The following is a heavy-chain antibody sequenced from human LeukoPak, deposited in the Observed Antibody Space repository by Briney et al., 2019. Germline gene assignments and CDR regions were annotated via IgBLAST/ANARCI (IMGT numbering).Heavy chain of an antibody. CDR2: ISYGGSNK. D-gene: IGHD2-15*01. CDR3: ASSVRGHCSGGSCYSPAYWYFDL. Sequence: PGRSLRLSCAASVSTFSSYAMHWVRQAPGKGLEWVAVISYGGSNKYYADSVKGRFTISRDNSKNTLYLQMNSLRAEDTAVYYCASSVRGHCSGGSCYSPAYWYFDLWGRGTLVTVSS. CDR1: VSTFSSYA. V-gene: IGHV3-30*04. J-gene: IGHJ2*01.